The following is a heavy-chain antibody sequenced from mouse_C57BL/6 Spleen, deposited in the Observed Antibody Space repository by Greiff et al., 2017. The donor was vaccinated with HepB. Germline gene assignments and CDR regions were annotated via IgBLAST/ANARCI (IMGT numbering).Heavy chain of an antibody. D-gene: IGHD2-5*01. Sequence: EVKVVESGGGLVKPGGSLKLSCAASGFTFSDYGMHWVRQAPEKGLEWVAYISSGSSTIYYADTVKGRFTISRDNAKNTLFLQMTSLRSEDTAMYYCARPSYSNYYAMDYWGQGTSVTVSS. CDR3: ARPSYSNYYAMDY. J-gene: IGHJ4*01. CDR2: ISSGSSTI. V-gene: IGHV5-17*01. CDR1: GFTFSDYG.